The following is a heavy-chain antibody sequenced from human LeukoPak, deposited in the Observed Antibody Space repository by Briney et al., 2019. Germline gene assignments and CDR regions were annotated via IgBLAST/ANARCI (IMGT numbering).Heavy chain of an antibody. D-gene: IGHD2-2*01. J-gene: IGHJ6*02. CDR2: IIPIFGTA. Sequence: ASVKVSCKASGGTFSSYAISWVRQAPGQGLEWMGGIIPIFGTANYAQKFQGRVTITADESTSTAYMELSSLRSEDTAVYYCARSRDCSSTSCYVEDYYGMDVWAKGPRSPSP. CDR3: ARSRDCSSTSCYVEDYYGMDV. CDR1: GGTFSSYA. V-gene: IGHV1-69*13.